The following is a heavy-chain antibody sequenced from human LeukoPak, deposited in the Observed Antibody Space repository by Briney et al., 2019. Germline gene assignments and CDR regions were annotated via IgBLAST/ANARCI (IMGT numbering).Heavy chain of an antibody. J-gene: IGHJ4*02. V-gene: IGHV1-2*06. CDR2: INPNSGGT. CDR3: ARGYYSRFDY. D-gene: IGHD4-11*01. Sequence: ASVKVSFTASGGTFISYAISWVRQAPGQGLEWMGRINPNSGGTNYAQKFQGRVTMTRDTSISTAYMELSRLRSDDTAVYYCARGYYSRFDYWGQGTLVTVSS. CDR1: GGTFISYA.